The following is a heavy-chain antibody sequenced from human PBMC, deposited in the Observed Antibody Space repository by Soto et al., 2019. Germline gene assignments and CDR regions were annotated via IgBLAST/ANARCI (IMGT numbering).Heavy chain of an antibody. Sequence: QVQLQESGPGLVKPSETLSLTCTVSGGSISSYYWSWIRQPPGKGLEWIGYIYYSGSTNYNPSLKRRVTISVDTSKNQFSLKLSSVTAADTAVYYCARALYSSGWNDAFDIWGQGTMVTVSS. V-gene: IGHV4-59*01. J-gene: IGHJ3*02. D-gene: IGHD6-19*01. CDR3: ARALYSSGWNDAFDI. CDR2: IYYSGST. CDR1: GGSISSYY.